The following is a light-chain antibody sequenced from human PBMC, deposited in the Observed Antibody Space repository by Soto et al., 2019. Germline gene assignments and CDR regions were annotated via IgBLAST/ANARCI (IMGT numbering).Light chain of an antibody. Sequence: EIVLTQSPVTLSLSPGERATLSCRASQSVSSYLAWYQQKPGQAPRLLIYDASNRATGIPDRFSGGGSGTDFSLTISRLDPEDFAVYYCQQYSSSPITFGQGTRLEIK. V-gene: IGKV3-20*01. J-gene: IGKJ5*01. CDR3: QQYSSSPIT. CDR1: QSVSSY. CDR2: DAS.